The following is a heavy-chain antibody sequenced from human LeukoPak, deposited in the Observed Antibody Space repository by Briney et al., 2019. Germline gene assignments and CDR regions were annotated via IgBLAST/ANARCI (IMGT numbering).Heavy chain of an antibody. V-gene: IGHV1-46*01. Sequence: GASVKVSCKASGYTFTSYYIHWVRQAPGQGLEWMGIINPSGGSTSYAQKFQGRVTMTRDTSTSTVYMELSSLRSEDTAVYYCARDLRITIFGVVTAAYYFDYWGQGTLVTVSS. D-gene: IGHD3-3*01. CDR1: GYTFTSYY. CDR2: INPSGGST. CDR3: ARDLRITIFGVVTAAYYFDY. J-gene: IGHJ4*02.